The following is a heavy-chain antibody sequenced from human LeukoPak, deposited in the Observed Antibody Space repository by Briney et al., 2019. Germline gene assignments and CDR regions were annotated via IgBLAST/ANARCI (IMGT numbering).Heavy chain of an antibody. Sequence: GGSLRLSCAASGFTFSDYYMSWIRQAPGKGLEWVSYISSSSSYTNYADSVKGRFTVSRDNAKNSLYLQVNSLRAEDTAVYYCATEVYGSGSYYYYGMDVWGQGTTVTVSS. J-gene: IGHJ6*02. D-gene: IGHD3-10*01. V-gene: IGHV3-11*05. CDR3: ATEVYGSGSYYYYGMDV. CDR1: GFTFSDYY. CDR2: ISSSSSYT.